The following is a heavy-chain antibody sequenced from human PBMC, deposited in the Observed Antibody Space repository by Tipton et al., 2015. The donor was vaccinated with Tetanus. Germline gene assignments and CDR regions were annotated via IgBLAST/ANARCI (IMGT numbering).Heavy chain of an antibody. CDR1: GASISDKKYY. CDR2: IYHSGST. Sequence: TLSLTCTVSGASISDKKYYWGWIRQPPGKGLEWIGYIYHSGSTYHNASLKSRLDISLDTSKNQFSLRLTSVTVADTAVYYCARDPGIASASLWFDPWGQGTLVTVSS. V-gene: IGHV4-31*03. J-gene: IGHJ5*02. D-gene: IGHD6-13*01. CDR3: ARDPGIASASLWFDP.